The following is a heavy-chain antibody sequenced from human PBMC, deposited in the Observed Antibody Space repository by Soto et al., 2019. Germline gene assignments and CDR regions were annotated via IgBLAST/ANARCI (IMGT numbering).Heavy chain of an antibody. D-gene: IGHD6-19*01. J-gene: IGHJ3*02. CDR1: GYTFTSYY. V-gene: IGHV1-46*01. Sequence: ASVKVSCKASGYTFTSYYMHWVRQAPGQGLEWMGIINPSGGSTSYAQKFQGRVTMTRDTSTSTVYMELSNLRSEDTAVYYCARDHDSSGWPRASDIWGQGTMVTVSS. CDR2: INPSGGST. CDR3: ARDHDSSGWPRASDI.